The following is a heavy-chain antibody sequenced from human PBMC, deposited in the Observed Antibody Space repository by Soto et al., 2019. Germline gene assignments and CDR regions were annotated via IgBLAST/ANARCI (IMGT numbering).Heavy chain of an antibody. Sequence: GESLKISCKGSGYSFAGYWIAWVRQKPGKGLEWMGRIDPSDSQTYYSPSFRGHVTISVTKSITTVFLQWSSLRASDTAMYYCARQIYDSDTGPSFQYYFDSWGQGTPVTVSS. CDR3: ARQIYDSDTGPSFQYYFDS. D-gene: IGHD3-22*01. CDR2: IDPSDSQT. CDR1: GYSFAGYW. J-gene: IGHJ4*02. V-gene: IGHV5-10-1*01.